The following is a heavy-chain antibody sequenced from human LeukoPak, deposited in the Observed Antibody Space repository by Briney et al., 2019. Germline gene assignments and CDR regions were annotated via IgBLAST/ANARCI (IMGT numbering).Heavy chain of an antibody. CDR1: GFTFSNYW. CDR2: IRPDGGEK. CDR3: ARNAIVDY. D-gene: IGHD1-1*01. V-gene: IGHV3-7*01. J-gene: IGHJ4*02. Sequence: GGSLRLSCVVSGFTFSNYWMSWVRQAPGKGLEWVINIRPDGGEKYFVDSVRGRFTISRDNAKNSLYLQMNNLRAEDTAVYYCARNAIVDYWGQGTLVTVSS.